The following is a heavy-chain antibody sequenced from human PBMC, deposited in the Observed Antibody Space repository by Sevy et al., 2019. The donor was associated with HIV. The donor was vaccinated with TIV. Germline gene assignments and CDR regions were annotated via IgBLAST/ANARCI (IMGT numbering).Heavy chain of an antibody. J-gene: IGHJ4*02. CDR1: GFSFSHYW. CDR3: ARGNSGSFDY. Sequence: GGSLRLSCAASGFSFSHYWMHWVRQAPGKGLEWVANIKQDESEKYYVASVKGRFTISRDNAKNSVYLQMYSLIPEDTAIYYCARGNSGSFDYWGQGTLVTVSS. CDR2: IKQDESEK. D-gene: IGHD3-22*01. V-gene: IGHV3-7*04.